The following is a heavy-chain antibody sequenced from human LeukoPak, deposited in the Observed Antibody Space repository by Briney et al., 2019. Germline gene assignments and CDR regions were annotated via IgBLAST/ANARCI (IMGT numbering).Heavy chain of an antibody. CDR3: ASDVGDYYDSSGLDY. CDR2: ISSSSSYI. CDR1: GFTFRSYS. D-gene: IGHD3-22*01. J-gene: IGHJ4*02. V-gene: IGHV3-21*01. Sequence: GGSLRLSCAASGFTFRSYSMNWVRQAPGKGLEWVSSISSSSSYIYYADSVKGRFTISRDNAKNSLYLQMNSLRAEDTAVYYCASDVGDYYDSSGLDYWGQGTLVTVSS.